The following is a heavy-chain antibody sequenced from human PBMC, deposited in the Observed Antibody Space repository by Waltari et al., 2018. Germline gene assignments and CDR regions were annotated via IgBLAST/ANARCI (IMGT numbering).Heavy chain of an antibody. D-gene: IGHD2-21*01. CDR2: IYYSGST. J-gene: IGHJ4*02. V-gene: IGHV4-31*03. CDR1: GGSFSSGGYY. CDR3: ATTSLGGGAYYFDY. Sequence: QVQLQESGPGLVKPSQTLSLTCTVPGGSFSSGGYYWSWIRQHPGKGLEWIGYIYYSGSTYYNPSLKSRVTISVDTSKNQFSLKLSSVTAADTAVYYCATTSLGGGAYYFDYWGQGTLVTVSS.